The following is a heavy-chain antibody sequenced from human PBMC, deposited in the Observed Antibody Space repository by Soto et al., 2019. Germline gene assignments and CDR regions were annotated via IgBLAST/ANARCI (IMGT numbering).Heavy chain of an antibody. CDR1: GFTFSTYG. D-gene: IGHD4-17*01. CDR3: EKALQSYGDYDYYCYGLDV. J-gene: IGHJ6*02. Sequence: QVQLVESGGGEVQPGRSLTISCAASGFTFSTYGMHWVRQTPGKGLEWVSVISYDGTNTFYSDSVKGRFTISRDNFKNPLTLQMNSLRSDDTAVYSCEKALQSYGDYDYYCYGLDVWGLGTRVTVSS. CDR2: ISYDGTNT. V-gene: IGHV3-30*18.